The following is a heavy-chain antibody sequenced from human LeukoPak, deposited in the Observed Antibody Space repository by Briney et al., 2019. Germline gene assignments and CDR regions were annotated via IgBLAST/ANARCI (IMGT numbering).Heavy chain of an antibody. CDR2: IYYSGST. CDR3: ARLSFSSGWNFDY. D-gene: IGHD6-19*01. J-gene: IGHJ4*02. CDR1: GGSISSSSYY. Sequence: PSETLSLTCTVSGGSISSSSYYWGWIRQPPGKGLEWIGSIYYSGSTYYNPSLKSRVTISVDTSQNQFSLKLSSVTAADTAVYYCARLSFSSGWNFDYWGQGTLVTVSS. V-gene: IGHV4-39*01.